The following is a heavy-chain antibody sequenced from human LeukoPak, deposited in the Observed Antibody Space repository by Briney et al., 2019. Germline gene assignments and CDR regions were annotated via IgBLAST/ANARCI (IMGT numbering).Heavy chain of an antibody. D-gene: IGHD2-15*01. CDR2: IYYSGST. J-gene: IGHJ3*02. V-gene: IGHV4-59*01. CDR3: ARGLSKSIEAFDI. CDR1: GGSISSYY. Sequence: SETLSLTCTVSGGSISSYYWSWIRQPPGKGLEWIGYIYYSGSTNYNPSLKSRVTISVDTSKNQFSLKLSSVTAAGTAVYYCARGLSKSIEAFDIWGQGTMVTVSS.